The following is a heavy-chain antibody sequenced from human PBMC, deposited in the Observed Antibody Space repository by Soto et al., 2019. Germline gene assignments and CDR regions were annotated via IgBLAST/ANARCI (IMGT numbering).Heavy chain of an antibody. CDR2: INPNSGGT. D-gene: IGHD3-10*01. J-gene: IGHJ4*02. CDR3: AREYGSGSYEWAY. V-gene: IGHV1-2*02. CDR1: GYTFTGYY. Sequence: ASVKVSCKVSGYTFTGYYMHWVRQAPGQGLEWMGWINPNSGGTNYAQKFQGRVTMTRDTSISTAYMELSRLRSDDTAVYYCAREYGSGSYEWAYWGQGTLVTVSS.